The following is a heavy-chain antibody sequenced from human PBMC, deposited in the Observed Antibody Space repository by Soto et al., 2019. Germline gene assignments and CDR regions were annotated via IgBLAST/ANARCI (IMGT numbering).Heavy chain of an antibody. CDR2: ISSGGST. Sequence: EVQLVESGGGLVQPGGSLRLSCAASGFTVSSNYMSWVRQAPGKGLEWVSVISSGGSTYYADSVKDRFTISRDNSKNTLYLQMNSLRAEDTAVYYCARDMRPVDDDVWGSYRSAYYDYGMDVWGQGTTVTVSS. CDR1: GFTVSSNY. V-gene: IGHV3-66*01. D-gene: IGHD3-16*02. CDR3: ARDMRPVDDDVWGSYRSAYYDYGMDV. J-gene: IGHJ6*02.